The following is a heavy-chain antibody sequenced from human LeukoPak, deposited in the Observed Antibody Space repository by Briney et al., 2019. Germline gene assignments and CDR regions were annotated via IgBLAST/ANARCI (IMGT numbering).Heavy chain of an antibody. D-gene: IGHD2-21*01. Sequence: PGGSLRLSCAASGFTFDDYVMHWVRQAPGKGLEWVSGISWNSDRIGYADSVKGRFTISRDNAKNSLYLQMNSLRAEDTALYYCAKGDGYAPYNYGMDVWGQGTMVTVSS. J-gene: IGHJ6*02. CDR1: GFTFDDYV. V-gene: IGHV3-9*01. CDR2: ISWNSDRI. CDR3: AKGDGYAPYNYGMDV.